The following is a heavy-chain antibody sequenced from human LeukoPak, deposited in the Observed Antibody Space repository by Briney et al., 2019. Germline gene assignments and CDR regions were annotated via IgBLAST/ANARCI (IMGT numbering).Heavy chain of an antibody. CDR3: AKDLNPVVRRFFYS. Sequence: GGSLRLSCTGSGFPFSSYGMHWVRQTPGRGLEWMAFMRYDGNTEYYADSVKGRFTIAREDSHSTVHLHITDLRPDTAAFYFCAKDLNPVVRRFFYSWGRGTVVSVS. CDR1: GFPFSSYG. D-gene: IGHD2-15*01. V-gene: IGHV3-30*02. CDR2: MRYDGNTE. J-gene: IGHJ4*02.